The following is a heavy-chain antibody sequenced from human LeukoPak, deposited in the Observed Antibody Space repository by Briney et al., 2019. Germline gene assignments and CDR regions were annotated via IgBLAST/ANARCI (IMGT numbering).Heavy chain of an antibody. CDR1: GGSISSGGYY. Sequence: SETLSLTCTVSGGSISSGGYYWSWIRQPPGKGLECIGRIHNSGSTNYKSYLKSRVTISVDTSKNQSSLKLSSVTAADTAVYYCARTKPSDSSGYYSPFYYWGQGTLVTVSS. D-gene: IGHD3-22*01. CDR3: ARTKPSDSSGYYSPFYY. J-gene: IGHJ4*02. V-gene: IGHV4-61*02. CDR2: IHNSGST.